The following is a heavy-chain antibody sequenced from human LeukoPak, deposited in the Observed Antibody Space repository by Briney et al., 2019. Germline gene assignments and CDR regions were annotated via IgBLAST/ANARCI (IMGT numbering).Heavy chain of an antibody. CDR3: AKIRAMVRGVMGYFDY. J-gene: IGHJ4*02. Sequence: GGSLRLSCAASGFTFSSYAMSWVRQAPGKRLEWVSAISGSGGSTYYADSVKGRFTISRDNSKNTLYLQMNSLRAEDTAVYYCAKIRAMVRGVMGYFDYWGQGTLVTVSS. CDR1: GFTFSSYA. CDR2: ISGSGGST. V-gene: IGHV3-23*01. D-gene: IGHD3-10*01.